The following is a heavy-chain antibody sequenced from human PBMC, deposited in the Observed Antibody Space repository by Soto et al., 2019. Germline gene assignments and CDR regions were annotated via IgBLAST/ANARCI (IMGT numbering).Heavy chain of an antibody. D-gene: IGHD3-16*01. J-gene: IGHJ5*01. CDR1: GYTLNRYH. Sequence: QVQLVQSGAEVKKPGASVTVACKASGYTLNRYHIHWGRQATGQGLEWMGKIKHDGVTTIYTQQFQGRVTMTRDTSAGTVYMELSSLTSEDTALYYCVTEAPSTFWLDSWGQGTLVSVAA. CDR2: IKHDGVTT. V-gene: IGHV1-46*02. CDR3: VTEAPSTFWLDS.